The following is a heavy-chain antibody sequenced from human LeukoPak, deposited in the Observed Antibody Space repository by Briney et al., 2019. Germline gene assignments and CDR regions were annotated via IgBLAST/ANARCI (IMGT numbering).Heavy chain of an antibody. D-gene: IGHD6-6*01. CDR2: IYYSGST. CDR3: ARDLGGSSSEN. V-gene: IGHV4-59*11. CDR1: GGSISSHY. Sequence: PSETLSLTCTVSGGSISSHYWSWIRQPPGKGLEWIWYIYYSGSTNYNPSLKSRGTISVDTSKNQFSLKLSSVTAADTAVYYCARDLGGSSSENWGQGTLVTVSS. J-gene: IGHJ4*02.